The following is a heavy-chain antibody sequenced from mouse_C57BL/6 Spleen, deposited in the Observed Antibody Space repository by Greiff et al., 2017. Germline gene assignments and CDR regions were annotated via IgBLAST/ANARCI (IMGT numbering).Heavy chain of an antibody. CDR1: GFTFSSYA. V-gene: IGHV5-9-1*02. D-gene: IGHD2-1*01. CDR3: TRGGNGASYYAMDY. J-gene: IGHJ4*01. Sequence: EVMLVESGEGLVKPGGSLKLSCAASGFTFSSYAMSWVRQTPEKRLEWVAYISSGGDYIYYADTVKGRFTISRDNARNTLYLQMSSLKSEDTAMYYCTRGGNGASYYAMDYWGQGTSVTVSS. CDR2: ISSGGDYI.